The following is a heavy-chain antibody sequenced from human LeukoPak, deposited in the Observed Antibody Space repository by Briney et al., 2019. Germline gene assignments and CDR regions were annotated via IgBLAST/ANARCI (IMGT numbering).Heavy chain of an antibody. CDR1: GFTFDDYV. V-gene: IGHV3-20*04. Sequence: GGSLRLSCAASGFTFDDYVMSLVRQAPRKGLEWVSGINWYGGSTGYADSVQGRFTISRDNAKNSLYLQMNSLRAEDTALYYCASLPTGGRSTSDYWGQGTLVTVSS. D-gene: IGHD2-2*01. CDR3: ASLPTGGRSTSDY. CDR2: INWYGGST. J-gene: IGHJ4*02.